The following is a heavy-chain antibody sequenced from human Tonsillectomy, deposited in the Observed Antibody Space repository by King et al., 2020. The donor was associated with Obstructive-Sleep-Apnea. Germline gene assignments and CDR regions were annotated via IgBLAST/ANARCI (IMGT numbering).Heavy chain of an antibody. J-gene: IGHJ3*02. V-gene: IGHV4-59*08. Sequence: QVQLQESGPGLVKPSETLSLTCSVSGGSISSYYWSWIRQPPGKGLEWLGYIIYSGSTNYNPSLKSRVTISVDTSKNQFSLKLRSVTAADTAVYYCARHHARRGSSWYHAIRDDAFDIWGRGTMVTVSS. CDR3: ARHHARRGSSWYHAIRDDAFDI. CDR1: GGSISSYY. CDR2: IIYSGST. D-gene: IGHD6-13*01.